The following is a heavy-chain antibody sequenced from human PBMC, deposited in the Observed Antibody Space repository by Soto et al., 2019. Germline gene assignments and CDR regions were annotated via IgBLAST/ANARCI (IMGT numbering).Heavy chain of an antibody. V-gene: IGHV1-18*01. D-gene: IGHD3-9*01. CDR1: RYTFTSHG. CDR2: ISTCNGKT. Sequence: QIQLVQSGGDVKTPGASVKVSCTTSRYTFTSHGIAWVRQAPGQGLEWMGWISTCNGKTDYAQKFQGRVTMTADTTTSTVHMELRSLRSDDTAVYYCARLLAEGATFRQDAFDLWGPGTKVTVSS. J-gene: IGHJ3*01. CDR3: ARLLAEGATFRQDAFDL.